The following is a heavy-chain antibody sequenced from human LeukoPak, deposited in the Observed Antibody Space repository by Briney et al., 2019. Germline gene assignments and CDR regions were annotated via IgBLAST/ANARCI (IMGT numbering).Heavy chain of an antibody. CDR3: AKDRVGSCGGHGYLTWTLDS. CDR2: ISYDGSNK. CDR1: GFTFSSYG. V-gene: IGHV3-30*18. D-gene: IGHD2-21*02. J-gene: IGHJ4*02. Sequence: GGPLRLSCAAAGFTFSSYGMQWVRQAPGKRLEWVAVISYDGSNKKYADSVRGRLPISREHSKTTLYLQMTSLRAEDTAVYYCAKDRVGSCGGHGYLTWTLDSWGQGTLVTVSS.